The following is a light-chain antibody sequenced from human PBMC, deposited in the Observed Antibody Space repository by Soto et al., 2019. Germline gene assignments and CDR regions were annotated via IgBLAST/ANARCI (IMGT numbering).Light chain of an antibody. V-gene: IGKV1-5*03. Sequence: DIQMTQSPSTLSASVGHRVTITCRASQSISSWLAWYQQKPGKAPNLLIYKASSLESGVPSRFSGSGSGTEFTLTISSLQPDDFATYYCQQYSIYPRTFGQGTKVEIK. CDR1: QSISSW. CDR2: KAS. J-gene: IGKJ1*01. CDR3: QQYSIYPRT.